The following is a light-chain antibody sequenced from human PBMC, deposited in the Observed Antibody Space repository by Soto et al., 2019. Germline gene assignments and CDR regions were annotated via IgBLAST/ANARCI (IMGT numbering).Light chain of an antibody. CDR3: QQRSNWPIT. CDR2: DAS. CDR1: QSVSSY. J-gene: IGKJ5*01. Sequence: VLTQSPATLSLSPGERATLSCMASQSVSSYLAWSQQKPGQAPRLLIYDASNRATGIPARFSGSGSGTDFTLTISSLEPEDFAVYYCQQRSNWPITFGQGTRLEIK. V-gene: IGKV3-11*01.